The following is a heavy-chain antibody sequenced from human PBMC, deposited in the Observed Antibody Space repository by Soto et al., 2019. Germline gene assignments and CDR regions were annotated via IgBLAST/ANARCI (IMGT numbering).Heavy chain of an antibody. D-gene: IGHD2-15*01. CDR1: GYTLTELS. V-gene: IGHV1-24*01. CDR2: FDPEDGET. Sequence: ASVKLSCKVSGYTLTELSMHWVRQAPGKGLEWMGGFDPEDGETIYAQKFQGRVTMTEDTSTDTAYMELSTLRSEDTAVYYCETDVEFCSGGTCSPARGQGTLVPVSS. J-gene: IGHJ4*02. CDR3: ETDVEFCSGGTCSPA.